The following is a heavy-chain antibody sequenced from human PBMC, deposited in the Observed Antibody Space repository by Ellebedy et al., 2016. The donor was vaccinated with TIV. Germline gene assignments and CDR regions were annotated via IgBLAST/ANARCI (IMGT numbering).Heavy chain of an antibody. CDR3: ARGDREVPRGGEYLHY. CDR1: RYIFTYFY. D-gene: IGHD2-2*01. Sequence: ASVKVSCKASRYIFTYFYMHWVRQAPGHGLEWMGVINPSNGNTTYAQKFKDRVSMTRDTSTNTVYMELSSLRSEDTAVYYCARGDREVPRGGEYLHYWGQGTLVTVSS. J-gene: IGHJ4*02. CDR2: INPSNGNT. V-gene: IGHV1-46*01.